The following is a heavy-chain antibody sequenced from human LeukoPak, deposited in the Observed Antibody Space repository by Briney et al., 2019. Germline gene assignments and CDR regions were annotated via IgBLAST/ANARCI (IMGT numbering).Heavy chain of an antibody. CDR3: ARGYSSSWYLDY. D-gene: IGHD6-13*01. J-gene: IGHJ4*02. CDR2: ISSSSSYI. Sequence: GGSLRLSCAASGFTFSNYAMSWVRQAPGKGLEWVSSISSSSSYIYYADSVKGRFTISRDNAKNSLYLQMNSLRAEDTAVYYCARGYSSSWYLDYWGQGTLVTVSS. V-gene: IGHV3-21*01. CDR1: GFTFSNYA.